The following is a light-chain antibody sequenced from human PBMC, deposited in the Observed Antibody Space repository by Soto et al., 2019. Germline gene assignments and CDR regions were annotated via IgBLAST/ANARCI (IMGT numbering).Light chain of an antibody. CDR3: QQYGSSSIT. J-gene: IGKJ5*01. V-gene: IGKV3-20*01. Sequence: EIVLTHSPGTLSLSPGERATLSCGASQSVSSRLAWYQQKPGQAPRLLISGASSRATGIPDRFSGSGSGTDFTLTISRLEPEDFAVYYCQQYGSSSITFGQGTRLEIK. CDR2: GAS. CDR1: QSVSSR.